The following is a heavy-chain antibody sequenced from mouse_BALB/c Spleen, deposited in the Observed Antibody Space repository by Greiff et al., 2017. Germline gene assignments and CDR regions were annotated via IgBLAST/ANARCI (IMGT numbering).Heavy chain of an antibody. CDR2: IDPENGDT. J-gene: IGHJ2*01. V-gene: IGHV14-4*02. Sequence: VQLQQSGAELVRSGASVKLSCTASGFNIKDYYMHWVKQRPEQGLEWIGWIDPENGDTEYAPKFQGKATMTADTSSNTAYLQLSSLTSEDTAVYYCLYYGSSFFDYWGQGTTLTVSS. D-gene: IGHD1-1*01. CDR1: GFNIKDYY. CDR3: LYYGSSFFDY.